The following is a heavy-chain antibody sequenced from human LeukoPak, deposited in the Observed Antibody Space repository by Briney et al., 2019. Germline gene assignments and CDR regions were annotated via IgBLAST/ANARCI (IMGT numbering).Heavy chain of an antibody. CDR2: IYPGDSDT. J-gene: IGHJ4*02. CDR3: ARQNDFRLDY. V-gene: IGHV5-51*01. Sequence: GESLKSSCKGSGYTFSSYWIGWVRQMPGKGLEWMGIIYPGDSDTRYSPSLQGQVTISVDTSIDTAYLQWSSLKASDTAIYYCARQNDFRLDYWGQGTLVTVSS. CDR1: GYTFSSYW. D-gene: IGHD3-3*01.